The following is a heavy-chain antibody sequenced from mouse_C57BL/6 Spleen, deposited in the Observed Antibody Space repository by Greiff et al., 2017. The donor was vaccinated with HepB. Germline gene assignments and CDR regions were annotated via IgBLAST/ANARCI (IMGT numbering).Heavy chain of an antibody. J-gene: IGHJ4*01. Sequence: QVQLKQPGAELVKPGASVKLSCKASGYTFTSYWMQWVKQRPGQGLEWIGEIDPSDSYTNYNQKFKGKATLTVDTSSSTAYMQLSSLTSEDSAVYYCARAYSNSPMDYWGQGTSVTVSS. CDR3: ARAYSNSPMDY. D-gene: IGHD2-5*01. CDR1: GYTFTSYW. CDR2: IDPSDSYT. V-gene: IGHV1-50*01.